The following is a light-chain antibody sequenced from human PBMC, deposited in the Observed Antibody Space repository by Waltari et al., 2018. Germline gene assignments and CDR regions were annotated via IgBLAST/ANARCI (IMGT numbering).Light chain of an antibody. CDR1: QSIGNW. J-gene: IGKJ2*01. CDR2: KAA. V-gene: IGKV1-5*03. CDR3: QQYSNELYT. Sequence: DIQMTQSPSTLSASVGDRVTITCRASQSIGNWLAWYQQKPGKAPKLLIQKAASLESGVPSRFSGSGSGTEFTLTVSSLQPDDLATYFCQQYSNELYTFGQVTKLEIK.